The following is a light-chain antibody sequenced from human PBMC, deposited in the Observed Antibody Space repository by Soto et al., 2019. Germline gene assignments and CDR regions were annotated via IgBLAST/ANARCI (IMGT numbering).Light chain of an antibody. CDR3: QQYTNWPRT. J-gene: IGKJ1*01. CDR2: GAS. Sequence: EIVMTQSPATLSVSPGERATLSCRASQGVSSHLAWFQQKPGQAPRLLIYGASTRASAIPARFSGSGSGTEFTLTISSLQSEDFAVYYCQQYTNWPRTFGQGTKVDIK. CDR1: QGVSSH. V-gene: IGKV3-15*01.